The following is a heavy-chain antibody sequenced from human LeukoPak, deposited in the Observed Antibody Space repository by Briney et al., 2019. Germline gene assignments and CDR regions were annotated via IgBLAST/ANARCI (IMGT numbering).Heavy chain of an antibody. V-gene: IGHV1-69*13. Sequence: SVKVSCKASGGTFSSYAISWVRQAPGQGLEWMGVIIPIFGTANYAQKFQGRVTITADESTSTAYMELSSLRSEDTAVYYCAGHYGSGSYYNLYYFDYWGQGTLVTVSS. CDR3: AGHYGSGSYYNLYYFDY. J-gene: IGHJ4*02. D-gene: IGHD3-10*01. CDR2: IIPIFGTA. CDR1: GGTFSSYA.